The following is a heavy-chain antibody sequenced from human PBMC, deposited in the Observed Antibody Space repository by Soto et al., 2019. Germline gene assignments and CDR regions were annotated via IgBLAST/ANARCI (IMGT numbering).Heavy chain of an antibody. J-gene: IGHJ4*02. Sequence: EVQLLESGGALVHPGGSLRLSCAASGFTFSTYAMSWVRQAPGKGLEWVSFIINSGVDTYYADSVKGRFIISRDNSKNTLYLQMYNLGAEDTAVYYCANRRPHYFDYWGQGTQVTVSS. D-gene: IGHD6-25*01. CDR3: ANRRPHYFDY. CDR1: GFTFSTYA. V-gene: IGHV3-23*01. CDR2: IINSGVDT.